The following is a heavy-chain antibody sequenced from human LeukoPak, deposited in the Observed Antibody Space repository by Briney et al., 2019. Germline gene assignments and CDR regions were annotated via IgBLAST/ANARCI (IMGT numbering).Heavy chain of an antibody. V-gene: IGHV3-74*01. D-gene: IGHD2-8*01. CDR1: GFTFSRYW. CDR3: VRGCTNGACNIGGFDN. Sequence: GGSLRLSCAVSGFTFSRYWMHWVRQAPGKGLVWVSRVSTDVISISDAVSVKGRFTSSRDNAKNTLYLQMNSLRSADTGVFYWVRGCTNGACNIGGFDNCGQGALVTVSS. CDR2: VSTDVISI. J-gene: IGHJ4*02.